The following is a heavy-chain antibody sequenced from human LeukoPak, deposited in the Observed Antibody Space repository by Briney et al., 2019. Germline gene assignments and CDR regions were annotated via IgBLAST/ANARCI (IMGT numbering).Heavy chain of an antibody. J-gene: IGHJ4*02. D-gene: IGHD2-2*01. CDR2: INLYSGGA. Sequence: ASVKVSCKASGYTFTDYYMHWVRQAPGQGLEWMGCINLYSGGAHYAQKFQDWLSMTRDTSINTAYMELSSLRSDDTAVYYCAKSQVGFCSSTGCAALDYWGQGTLVTVSS. V-gene: IGHV1-2*04. CDR3: AKSQVGFCSSTGCAALDY. CDR1: GYTFTDYY.